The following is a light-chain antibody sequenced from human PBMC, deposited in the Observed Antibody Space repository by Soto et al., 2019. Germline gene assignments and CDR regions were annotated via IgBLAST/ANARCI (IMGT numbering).Light chain of an antibody. Sequence: QSVLTQPPSVSAAPGQKVTISCSGSSSNIGNNYVSWYQQLPETAPKLLIYDNNKRPSGIPDRFSGSKSGTSATLGITGLQTGDEADYYCGTWDSSLSPVFGGGTKLTVL. V-gene: IGLV1-51*01. J-gene: IGLJ2*01. CDR1: SSNIGNNY. CDR2: DNN. CDR3: GTWDSSLSPV.